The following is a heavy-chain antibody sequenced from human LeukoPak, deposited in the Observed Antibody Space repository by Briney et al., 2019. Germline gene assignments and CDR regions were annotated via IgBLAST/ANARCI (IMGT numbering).Heavy chain of an antibody. D-gene: IGHD3-22*01. CDR1: GGTFSSYA. V-gene: IGHV1-69*13. CDR3: ATGNYYDSSGYLIDY. J-gene: IGHJ4*02. CDR2: IIPIFGTA. Sequence: GASVKVSCEASGGTFSSYAISWVRQAPGQGLEWMGGIIPIFGTANYAQKFQGRVTITADESTSTAYMELSSLRSEDTAVYYCATGNYYDSSGYLIDYWGQGTLVTVSS.